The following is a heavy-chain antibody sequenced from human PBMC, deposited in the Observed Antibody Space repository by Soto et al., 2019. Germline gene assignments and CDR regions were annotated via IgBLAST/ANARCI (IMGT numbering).Heavy chain of an antibody. CDR2: IYYSGST. D-gene: IGHD2-21*02. CDR3: ARAPIAYCGGDCYYYFDY. Sequence: SETLSLTCTVSGGSISSSSYYWGWIRQPPGKGLEWIGSIYYSGSTYYNPSLKSRVTISVDTSKNQFSLKLSSVTAADTAVYYCARAPIAYCGGDCYYYFDYWGQGTLVTVSS. CDR1: GGSISSSSYY. V-gene: IGHV4-39*07. J-gene: IGHJ4*02.